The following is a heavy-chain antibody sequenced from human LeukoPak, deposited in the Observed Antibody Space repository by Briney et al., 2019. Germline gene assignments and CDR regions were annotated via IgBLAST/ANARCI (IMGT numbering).Heavy chain of an antibody. D-gene: IGHD6-13*01. J-gene: IGHJ4*02. V-gene: IGHV4-39*07. CDR1: GGSISSSSYS. Sequence: SETLSLTCTVPGGSISSSSYSWGWIRQPPGKGLEWIGSIYHSGSTYYNPSLKSRVTISVDTSKNQFSLKLSSVTAADTAVYYCARELGLAAAGTSFDYWGQGTLVTVSS. CDR2: IYHSGST. CDR3: ARELGLAAAGTSFDY.